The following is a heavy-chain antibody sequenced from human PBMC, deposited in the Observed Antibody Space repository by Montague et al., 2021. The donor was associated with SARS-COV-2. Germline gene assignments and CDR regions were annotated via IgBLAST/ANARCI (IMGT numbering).Heavy chain of an antibody. D-gene: IGHD3-10*01. CDR3: AKNRDIFWFGEGQDSMDV. J-gene: IGHJ6*02. CDR2: ISYDGSIK. Sequence: SLRLSCAASGFTFNNFAMHWVRQAPGKGLEWVAVISYDGSIKYYXDSLRGRFTISRDSSQETLYLQMNSLSGEDTAVYYCAKNRDIFWFGEGQDSMDVWGQGTTVIVSS. V-gene: IGHV3-30*18. CDR1: GFTFNNFA.